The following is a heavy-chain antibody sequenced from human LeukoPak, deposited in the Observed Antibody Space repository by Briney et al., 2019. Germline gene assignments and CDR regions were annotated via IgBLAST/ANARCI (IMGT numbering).Heavy chain of an antibody. J-gene: IGHJ4*02. CDR2: INAGNGNT. V-gene: IGHV1-3*01. CDR3: ARDTPVINYKIVVVIEGLNY. CDR1: GYTFTSYA. Sequence: ASVKVSCKASGYTFTSYAMHWVRQAPGQRLEWMGWINAGNGNTKYSQKFQGRVTITRDTSARTAYMELSSLRSEDTAVYYCARDTPVINYKIVVVIEGLNYWGQGTLVTVSS. D-gene: IGHD3-22*01.